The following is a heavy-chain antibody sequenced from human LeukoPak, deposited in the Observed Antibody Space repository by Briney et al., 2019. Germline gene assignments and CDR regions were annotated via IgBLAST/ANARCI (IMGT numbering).Heavy chain of an antibody. J-gene: IGHJ4*02. V-gene: IGHV1-18*01. CDR3: ATEGPPRYSYGWAY. CDR1: GYTFTSYG. D-gene: IGHD5-18*01. Sequence: GASVKVSCKASGYTFTSYGISWVRQAPGQGLEWMGWISAYNGNTNYAQKLQGRVTVTTDTSTSTAYMELRSLRSEDTAVYYCATEGPPRYSYGWAYWGQGTLVTVSS. CDR2: ISAYNGNT.